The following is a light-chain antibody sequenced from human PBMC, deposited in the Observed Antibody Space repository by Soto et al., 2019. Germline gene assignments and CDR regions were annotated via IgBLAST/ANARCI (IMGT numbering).Light chain of an antibody. V-gene: IGKV1-39*01. CDR2: GAS. J-gene: IGKJ5*01. CDR1: QSISTS. CDR3: QQSYRDPIT. Sequence: DIQMTQPPSSLSASVGDRVTITCRTSQSISTSLNWYQQKAGKAPKLLIYGASTLQSGVPLRFSGSGSGTDFTLTISSLQREDFATYFCQQSYRDPITFGQGTRLEI.